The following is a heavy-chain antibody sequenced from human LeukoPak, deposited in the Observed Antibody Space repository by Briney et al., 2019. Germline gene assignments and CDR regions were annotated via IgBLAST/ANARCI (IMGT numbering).Heavy chain of an antibody. CDR3: ARETYCSGGGSCYSYYFDY. Sequence: PSETLSLTCAVSGGSFSDYQWNWIRQSPGKGLEWIGSIYHSGSTSYNPSLKSRVTVSVDTSKNQFSLKLSPVTAADTAVYYCARETYCSGGGSCYSYYFDYWGQGTLVTVSS. CDR1: GGSFSDYQ. J-gene: IGHJ4*02. D-gene: IGHD2-15*01. CDR2: IYHSGST. V-gene: IGHV4-34*01.